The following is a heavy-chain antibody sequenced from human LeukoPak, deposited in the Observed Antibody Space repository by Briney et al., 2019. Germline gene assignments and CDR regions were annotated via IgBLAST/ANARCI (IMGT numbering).Heavy chain of an antibody. Sequence: SETLSLTCAVYGGSFSGYYRSWIRQPPGKGLEWIGEINHSGSTNYNPSLKSRVTISVDTSKNQFSLKLSSVTAADTAVYYCARGRKVTTRRLFDYWGQGTLVTVSS. J-gene: IGHJ4*02. CDR3: ARGRKVTTRRLFDY. CDR2: INHSGST. D-gene: IGHD1-14*01. V-gene: IGHV4-34*01. CDR1: GGSFSGYY.